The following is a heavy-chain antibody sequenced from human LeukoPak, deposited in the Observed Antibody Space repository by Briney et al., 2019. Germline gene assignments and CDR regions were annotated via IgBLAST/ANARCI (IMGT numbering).Heavy chain of an antibody. D-gene: IGHD6-6*01. CDR2: ISGSGGST. Sequence: GGSLRLSCAASGFTFSSYAMSWVRQAPGKGLEWVSVISGSGGSTYYADSVKGRFTISRDNSKNTLYLQMNSLRAEDTAVYYCAKDQAARPRFFDYWGQGTLVTVSS. CDR3: AKDQAARPRFFDY. J-gene: IGHJ4*02. CDR1: GFTFSSYA. V-gene: IGHV3-23*01.